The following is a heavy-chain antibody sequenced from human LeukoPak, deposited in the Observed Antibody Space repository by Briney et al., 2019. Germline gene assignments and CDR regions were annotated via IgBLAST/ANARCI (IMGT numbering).Heavy chain of an antibody. V-gene: IGHV1-18*01. J-gene: IGHJ1*01. D-gene: IGHD2-21*02. CDR1: GYTFTSYG. CDR2: ISAYNGNT. Sequence: ASVKVSCKASGYTFTSYGISWVRQAPGQGLEWMGWISAYNGNTNYAQKLQGRVTMTTDTSTSTAYMELRSLRSDDTAVYYRAVYCGGDCYKYFQHWGQGTLVTVSS. CDR3: AVYCGGDCYKYFQH.